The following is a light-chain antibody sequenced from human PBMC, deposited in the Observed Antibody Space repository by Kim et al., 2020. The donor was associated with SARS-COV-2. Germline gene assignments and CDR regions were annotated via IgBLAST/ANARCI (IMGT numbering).Light chain of an antibody. V-gene: IGLV1-40*01. Sequence: GPRVTISCTGSSSNIGAGYDVHWYQQLPGTAPKLLIYDNNNRPSGVPDRFSGSKSGTSASLAITGLQVKDEADYYCQSYDSSLSVVFGGGTKLTVL. CDR2: DNN. CDR3: QSYDSSLSVV. J-gene: IGLJ2*01. CDR1: SSNIGAGYD.